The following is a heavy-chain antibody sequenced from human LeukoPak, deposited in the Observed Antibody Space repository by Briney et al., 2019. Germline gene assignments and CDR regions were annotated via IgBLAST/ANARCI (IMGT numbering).Heavy chain of an antibody. D-gene: IGHD4-17*01. Sequence: ASVKVSCKASGYTFTSYGISWVRQAPGQGLEWMGWISAYNGNSNYAQKPQGRVTMTTDTSTSTAYMELRSLRSDDTAVYYCARVQDYGDYVGCSDYWGQGTLVTVSS. CDR3: ARVQDYGDYVGCSDY. CDR1: GYTFTSYG. CDR2: ISAYNGNS. V-gene: IGHV1-18*01. J-gene: IGHJ4*02.